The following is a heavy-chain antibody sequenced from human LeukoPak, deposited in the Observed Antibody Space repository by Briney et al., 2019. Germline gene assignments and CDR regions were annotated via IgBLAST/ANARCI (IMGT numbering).Heavy chain of an antibody. D-gene: IGHD2-2*01. Sequence: GGSLRLSCAASGFSFSSYRMNWVRQAPGKGLVWVSRINSDGSSTSYADSVKGRFTISRGNAKNTLYLQMNSLRAEDTAVYYCARGLRYCSSTSCRLDAFDIWGQGTMVTVSS. CDR3: ARGLRYCSSTSCRLDAFDI. CDR1: GFSFSSYR. CDR2: INSDGSST. V-gene: IGHV3-74*01. J-gene: IGHJ3*02.